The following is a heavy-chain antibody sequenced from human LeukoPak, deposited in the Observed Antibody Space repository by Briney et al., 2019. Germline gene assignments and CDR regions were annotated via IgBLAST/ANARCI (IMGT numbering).Heavy chain of an antibody. D-gene: IGHD4-17*01. CDR2: ISDSSRKI. V-gene: IGHV3-48*01. Sequence: QPGGSLRLSCAASGFTFNTYSMNWVRQAPGKGLEWISYISDSSRKIYYADSVKGRFTISRDNAKNSLYLQMNSLRAEDTAVYYCARGPCGDYIDAFDYWGQGTLVTVSS. CDR3: ARGPCGDYIDAFDY. J-gene: IGHJ4*02. CDR1: GFTFNTYS.